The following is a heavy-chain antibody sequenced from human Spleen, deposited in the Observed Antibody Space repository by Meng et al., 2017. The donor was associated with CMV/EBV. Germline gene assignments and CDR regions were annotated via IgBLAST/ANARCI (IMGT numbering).Heavy chain of an antibody. V-gene: IGHV1-69*05. J-gene: IGHJ4*02. CDR1: YV. CDR3: VRGAWTPRSGRLYYFDL. D-gene: IGHD3/OR15-3a*01. Sequence: YVISWVRQAPGQGLEWMGGITPFHGSTDHAQRFQGRVTVSTTQSRSTVYMDLRSLTPGDTAVYYCVRGAWTPRSGRLYYFDLWGQGTLVTVSS. CDR2: ITPFHGST.